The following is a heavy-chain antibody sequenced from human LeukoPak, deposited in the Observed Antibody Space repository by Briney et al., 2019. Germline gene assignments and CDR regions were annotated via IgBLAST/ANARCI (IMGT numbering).Heavy chain of an antibody. CDR3: ARDYGDIPPDWYYDL. Sequence: PSGTLSLTCAVSGGSISSSNWWSWVRQPPGKGLEWIGEIYHSGSTNYNPSLKSRVTISVDTSKNQFSLKLRSVTAADTAVYYCARDYGDIPPDWYYDLWGRGTLVTVSS. CDR1: GGSISSSNW. J-gene: IGHJ2*01. CDR2: IYHSGST. V-gene: IGHV4-4*02. D-gene: IGHD4-17*01.